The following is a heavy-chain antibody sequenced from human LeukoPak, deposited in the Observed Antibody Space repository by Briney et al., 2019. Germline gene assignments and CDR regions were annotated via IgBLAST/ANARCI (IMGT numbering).Heavy chain of an antibody. J-gene: IGHJ5*02. V-gene: IGHV4-34*01. CDR1: GGSFSGYY. CDR3: ARGPYSGGWYVIDRSWFDP. CDR2: INHSGST. Sequence: SETPSLTCAVYGGSFSGYYWSWIRQPPGKGLEWIGEINHSGSTNYNPSLKSRVTISVDTSKNQFSLKLSSVTAADTAVYYCARGPYSGGWYVIDRSWFDPWGQGTLVTVSS. D-gene: IGHD6-19*01.